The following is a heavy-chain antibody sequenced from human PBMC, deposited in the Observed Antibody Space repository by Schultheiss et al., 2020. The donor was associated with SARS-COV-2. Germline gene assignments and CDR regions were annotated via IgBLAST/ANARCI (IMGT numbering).Heavy chain of an antibody. Sequence: GESLKISCAASGFTFSSYSMNWVRQAPGKGLEWVSYISSSSSTIYYADSVKGRFTISRDNAKNSLYLQMNSLRAEDTAVYYFARDAYYDFWSGYGTYYYYMDVWGKGTTVTVSS. CDR2: ISSSSSTI. CDR1: GFTFSSYS. J-gene: IGHJ6*03. CDR3: ARDAYYDFWSGYGTYYYYMDV. V-gene: IGHV3-48*01. D-gene: IGHD3-3*01.